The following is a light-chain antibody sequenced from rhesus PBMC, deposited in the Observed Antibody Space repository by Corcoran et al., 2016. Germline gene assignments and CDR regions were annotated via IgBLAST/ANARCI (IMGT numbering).Light chain of an antibody. CDR1: QDISNY. V-gene: IGKV1S16*01. J-gene: IGKJ2*01. CDR2: YAS. Sequence: DIQMTQSPSSLSASVGDTVTITCRASQDISNYLAWYQQKPGKAPKPLIYYASNLESGVPSRFSGSGYGTGFTLTISNLQPGDIATYYCQLHNSYPHSFGQGTKVEIK. CDR3: QLHNSYPHS.